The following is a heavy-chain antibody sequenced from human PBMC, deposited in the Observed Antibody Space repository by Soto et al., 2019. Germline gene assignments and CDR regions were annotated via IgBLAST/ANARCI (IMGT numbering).Heavy chain of an antibody. V-gene: IGHV5-51*01. J-gene: IGHJ6*02. CDR2: IYPGDSDT. CDR1: GYSFTSYW. CDR3: ARNGPYYDFWSGYYRPERYYYCGMDV. D-gene: IGHD3-3*01. Sequence: GESLKISCKGSGYSFTSYWIGWVRQMPGKGLEWMGIIYPGDSDTRYSPSFQGQVTISADKSISTAYLQWSSLKASDTAMYYCARNGPYYDFWSGYYRPERYYYCGMDVWGQGTTVTVS.